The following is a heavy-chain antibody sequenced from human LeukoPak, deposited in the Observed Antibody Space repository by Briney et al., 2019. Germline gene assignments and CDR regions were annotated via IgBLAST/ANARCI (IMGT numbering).Heavy chain of an antibody. CDR3: ARGSLYTAVVNWFDP. D-gene: IGHD5-18*01. V-gene: IGHV4-34*01. J-gene: IGHJ5*02. CDR2: INHSGST. Sequence: SETLSLTCAVYGGSFSGYYWSWIRQPPGKGLEWIGEINHSGSTNYNPSLRSRVTISVDTSKNQFSLKLSSVTAADTAVYYCARGSLYTAVVNWFDPWGQGTLVTVSS. CDR1: GGSFSGYY.